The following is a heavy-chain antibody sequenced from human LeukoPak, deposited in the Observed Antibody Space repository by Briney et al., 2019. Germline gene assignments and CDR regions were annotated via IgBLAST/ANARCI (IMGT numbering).Heavy chain of an antibody. J-gene: IGHJ4*02. D-gene: IGHD3-9*01. CDR2: IIPIFGTA. Sequence: SVKVSCKASGGTFSSYAISWVRQAPGQGLEWMGGIIPIFGTANYAQKFQGRVTITADESTSTAYMELSSLRSEDTAVYYCARGVIRYYDILTGYYTLGYWGQGTLVTVSS. V-gene: IGHV1-69*13. CDR1: GGTFSSYA. CDR3: ARGVIRYYDILTGYYTLGY.